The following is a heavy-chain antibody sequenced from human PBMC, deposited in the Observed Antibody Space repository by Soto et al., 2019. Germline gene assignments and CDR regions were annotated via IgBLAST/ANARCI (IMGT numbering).Heavy chain of an antibody. CDR3: ARGLYGSSWYDGGNWFDP. J-gene: IGHJ5*02. D-gene: IGHD6-13*01. Sequence: SETLSLTCTVSGGSISSGDYYWSWIRQPPVKGLEWIGYIYYSGSTYYNPSLKSRVTISVDTSKNQFSLKLSSVTAADTAVYYCARGLYGSSWYDGGNWFDPWGQGTLVTVSS. CDR2: IYYSGST. CDR1: GGSISSGDYY. V-gene: IGHV4-30-4*01.